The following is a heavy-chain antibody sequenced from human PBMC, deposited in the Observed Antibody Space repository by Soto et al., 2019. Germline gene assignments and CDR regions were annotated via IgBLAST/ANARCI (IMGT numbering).Heavy chain of an antibody. Sequence: QVQLVESGGGLVKPGGSLRLSCAASGFTFSDYYMSWIRQAPGKGLEWVSYISSSSSYTNYADSVKGRFTISRDHAKNSLYLQMNSLRAEDTAVYYCARDLYGGAAAPFDYWGQGTLVTVSS. D-gene: IGHD6-13*01. V-gene: IGHV3-11*06. CDR2: ISSSSSYT. CDR1: GFTFSDYY. J-gene: IGHJ4*02. CDR3: ARDLYGGAAAPFDY.